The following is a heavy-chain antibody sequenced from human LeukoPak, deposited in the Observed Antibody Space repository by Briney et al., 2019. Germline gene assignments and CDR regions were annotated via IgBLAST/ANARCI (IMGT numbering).Heavy chain of an antibody. CDR1: GFTFSSYA. CDR2: ISGNGGTT. CDR3: AKPRDYYGPFAY. D-gene: IGHD3-10*01. Sequence: GGSLRLSCAASGFTFSSYAMSWVRQAPGKGLEWVSAISGNGGTTYYADSVKGRFTISRDNSENTLYLQMNSLRAEDTAVYYCAKPRDYYGPFAYWGQGTLVTVSS. J-gene: IGHJ4*02. V-gene: IGHV3-23*01.